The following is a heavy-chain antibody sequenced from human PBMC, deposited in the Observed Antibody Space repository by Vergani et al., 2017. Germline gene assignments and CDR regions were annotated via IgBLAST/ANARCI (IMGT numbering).Heavy chain of an antibody. D-gene: IGHD3-9*01. Sequence: QVQLQESGPRLVKPSETLSLTCTVSGGSISSSSYYWGWIRQPPGKGLEWIGSIYYSGSTYYNPSLKSRVTISVDTSKNQFSLEVTSVTAADTAIYFCARTESFILRYFHWALWGQGTLVTVSS. J-gene: IGHJ4*02. CDR2: IYYSGST. CDR1: GGSISSSSYY. V-gene: IGHV4-39*01. CDR3: ARTESFILRYFHWAL.